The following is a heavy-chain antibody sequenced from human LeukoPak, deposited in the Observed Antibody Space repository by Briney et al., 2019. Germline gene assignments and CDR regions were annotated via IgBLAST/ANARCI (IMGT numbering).Heavy chain of an antibody. CDR1: RFTFRSYS. Sequence: GGSLRLSCAASRFTFRSYSMNWVRQAPGRGLEWVSSISSSSSYIYYADSVKGRFTISRDNAKNSLYPQMNSLRAEDTAVYYCARGGYYYDSSGYYPDAFDIWGQGTMVTVSS. J-gene: IGHJ3*02. CDR3: ARGGYYYDSSGYYPDAFDI. D-gene: IGHD3-22*01. CDR2: ISSSSSYI. V-gene: IGHV3-21*01.